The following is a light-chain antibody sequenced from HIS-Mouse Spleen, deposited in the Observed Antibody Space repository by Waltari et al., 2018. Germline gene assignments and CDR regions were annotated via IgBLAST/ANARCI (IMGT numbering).Light chain of an antibody. CDR1: QGMSSA. CDR3: QQFNSYPRT. CDR2: DAS. Sequence: AIQLTQSPSSLAASAGIRVTITCRALQGMSSALAWYLQKPGKAPKLLIYDASSLESGVPSRFSGSGTGTDFTLTISSLQPEDFATYYCQQFNSYPRTFGGGTKVEIK. J-gene: IGKJ4*01. V-gene: IGKV1-13*02.